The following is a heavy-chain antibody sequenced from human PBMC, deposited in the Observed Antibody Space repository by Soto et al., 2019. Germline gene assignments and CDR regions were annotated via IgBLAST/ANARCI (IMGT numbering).Heavy chain of an antibody. V-gene: IGHV6-1*01. J-gene: IGHJ3*02. CDR2: TYYRSKWYN. D-gene: IGHD5-18*01. Sequence: SQTLSLTCAISGDSVPSNSAAWNWIRQSPSRGLEWLGRTYYRSKWYNDYAVSVKSRITINPDTSKNQFSLQLNSVTPEDTAVYYCARRGLHSYGAPDAFDSWGQGTMVTVSS. CDR3: ARRGLHSYGAPDAFDS. CDR1: GDSVPSNSAA.